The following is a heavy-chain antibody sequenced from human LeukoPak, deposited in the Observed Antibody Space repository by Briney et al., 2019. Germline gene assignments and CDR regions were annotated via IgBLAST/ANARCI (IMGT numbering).Heavy chain of an antibody. CDR1: GGTFRSFA. V-gene: IGHV1-69*01. CDR3: ARALRYYSDSSGYAFDY. Sequence: GSSVTVSCKAPGGTFRSFAISWVRQAPGQGLEWMGGIIPIFRTANYAQKFQGRVTITADESTSTAYMELSSLRSEDTAVYYCARALRYYSDSSGYAFDYWGQGTLVTVSS. J-gene: IGHJ4*02. D-gene: IGHD3-22*01. CDR2: IIPIFRTA.